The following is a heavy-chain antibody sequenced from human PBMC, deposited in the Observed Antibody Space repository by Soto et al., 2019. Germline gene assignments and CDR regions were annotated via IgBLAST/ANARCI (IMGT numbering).Heavy chain of an antibody. CDR3: AGPTYYDVWSGNNLNYGMDV. V-gene: IGHV3-7*03. D-gene: IGHD3-3*01. Sequence: GGSLRLSCAASGFTFSSYWMSWVRQAPGQGLEWVANIKQDGSEKYYVDSVKGRFTISRDNAKNSLYLQMNSLRAEDTAVYYCAGPTYYDVWSGNNLNYGMDVWGQGTTVTVSS. CDR1: GFTFSSYW. CDR2: IKQDGSEK. J-gene: IGHJ6*02.